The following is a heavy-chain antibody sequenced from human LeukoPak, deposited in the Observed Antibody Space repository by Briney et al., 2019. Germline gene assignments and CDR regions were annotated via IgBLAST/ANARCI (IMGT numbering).Heavy chain of an antibody. V-gene: IGHV1-69*04. Sequence: SVKVSCKASGGTFSSYAISWVRQAPGQGLEWMGRIIPILGIANYAQKFQGRVTITADKSTSTAYMELSSLRSEDTAVYYCARDRGYGSGSSPIPTNWFDPWGQGTLVTVSS. CDR3: ARDRGYGSGSSPIPTNWFDP. CDR1: GGTFSSYA. D-gene: IGHD3-10*01. CDR2: IIPILGIA. J-gene: IGHJ5*02.